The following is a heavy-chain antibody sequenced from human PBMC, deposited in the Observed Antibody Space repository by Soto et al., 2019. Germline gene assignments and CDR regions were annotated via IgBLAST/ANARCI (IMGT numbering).Heavy chain of an antibody. Sequence: SQTLSLTCAISGDSVSSNSAAWNWIRQSPSRGLEWLGRTYYRSKWYNDYAVSVKSRITINPDTSKKQFSLQLNSVTPEDTDVYYCARYYSSSWYENYYYYYMDVWGKGTTVTVSS. CDR3: ARYYSSSWYENYYYYYMDV. J-gene: IGHJ6*03. D-gene: IGHD6-13*01. CDR1: GDSVSSNSAA. CDR2: TYYRSKWYN. V-gene: IGHV6-1*01.